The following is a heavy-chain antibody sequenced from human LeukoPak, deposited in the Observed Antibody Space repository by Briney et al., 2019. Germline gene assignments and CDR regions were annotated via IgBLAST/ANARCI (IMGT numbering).Heavy chain of an antibody. CDR3: AGQGRFLEWLPYFDY. CDR2: ISGSGGSA. J-gene: IGHJ4*02. Sequence: QSGGSLRLSCAASGFTFSNYAMSWVRQAPGKGLEWVSAISGSGGSAYYADSVKGRFTITRDNSKKTLYLRMSSLRAEDSAVYYCAGQGRFLEWLPYFDYWGQGTLVTVSS. D-gene: IGHD3-3*01. CDR1: GFTFSNYA. V-gene: IGHV3-23*01.